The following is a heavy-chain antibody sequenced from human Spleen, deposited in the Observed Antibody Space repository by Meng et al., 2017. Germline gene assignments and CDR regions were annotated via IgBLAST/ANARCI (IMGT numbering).Heavy chain of an antibody. CDR1: GGSITSSRW. Sequence: QVQLQESGPGLVKPSGTLSLTCGVSGGSITSSRWWSWVRQPPGKGLEWSGEIYHSGSTSYNPSLKSRVTISVDTSKNRFSLKLSSVTAADTAVYYCAHNYYDSSGYYNNWFDPWGQGTLVTVSS. CDR2: IYHSGST. J-gene: IGHJ5*02. CDR3: AHNYYDSSGYYNNWFDP. D-gene: IGHD3-22*01. V-gene: IGHV4-4*02.